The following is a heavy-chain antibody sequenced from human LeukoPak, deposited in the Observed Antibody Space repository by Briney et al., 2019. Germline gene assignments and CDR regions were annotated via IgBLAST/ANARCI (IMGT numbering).Heavy chain of an antibody. V-gene: IGHV3-53*01. Sequence: PGGSLRLSCAASGFTVSSNYMSWVRQAPGKGLEWVSVIYSGGSTYYADSVKGRFTISRDNSKNTLYLQMNSLRAEDTAVYYCAKRDVDTAMADAFDIWGQGTMVTVSS. J-gene: IGHJ3*02. CDR2: IYSGGST. CDR1: GFTVSSNY. D-gene: IGHD5-18*01. CDR3: AKRDVDTAMADAFDI.